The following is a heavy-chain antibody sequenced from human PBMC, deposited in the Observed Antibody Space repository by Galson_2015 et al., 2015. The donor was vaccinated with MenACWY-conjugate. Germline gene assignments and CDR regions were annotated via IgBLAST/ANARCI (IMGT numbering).Heavy chain of an antibody. V-gene: IGHV3-7*03. Sequence: SLRLSCAASGFTFRNYWMTWVRQAPGKGLEWVASIKKDGSEKYYVDSVKGRFTISRDNAKNSMYLEMNSLRVEDTAVYSCARGHYGMDVWGQGTTLTAS. CDR2: IKKDGSEK. CDR3: ARGHYGMDV. CDR1: GFTFRNYW. J-gene: IGHJ6*02.